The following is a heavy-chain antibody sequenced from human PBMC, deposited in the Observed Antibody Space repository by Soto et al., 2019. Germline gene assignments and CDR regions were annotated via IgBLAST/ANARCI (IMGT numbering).Heavy chain of an antibody. V-gene: IGHV3-30*18. Sequence: GSLRLSCAASGFTFSSYGLHWVRQAPGKGLEWVAVISYDGSNKYYADSVKGRFTISRDNSKNTLYLQMNSLRGEDTAVYYCAKDLKFYSYYYYGMDVWGQGTTVTVSS. CDR3: AKDLKFYSYYYYGMDV. CDR2: ISYDGSNK. CDR1: GFTFSSYG. J-gene: IGHJ6*02. D-gene: IGHD2-15*01.